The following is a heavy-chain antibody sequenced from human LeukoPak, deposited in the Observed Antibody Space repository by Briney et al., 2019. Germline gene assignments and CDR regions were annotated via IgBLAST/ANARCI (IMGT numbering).Heavy chain of an antibody. Sequence: GGSLRLSCAASGFTFSSYSMNWVRQAPGKGLEWVSYIRSSSSTIYYADSVKGRFTISTDNANNSLYLQMNSLRAEDTAVYYCAREGPYYYYYMDVWGKGTTVTVSS. CDR2: IRSSSSTI. CDR1: GFTFSSYS. V-gene: IGHV3-48*01. J-gene: IGHJ6*03. CDR3: AREGPYYYYYMDV.